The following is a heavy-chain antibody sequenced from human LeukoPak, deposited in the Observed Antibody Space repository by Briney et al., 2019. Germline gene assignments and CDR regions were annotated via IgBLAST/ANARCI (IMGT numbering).Heavy chain of an antibody. CDR3: ARVATCGSGSYCPDY. CDR2: IYYTGST. CDR1: GGSIISNSYY. J-gene: IGHJ4*02. V-gene: IGHV4-39*01. D-gene: IGHD3-10*01. Sequence: PSETLSLTCTVSGGSIISNSYYWGWIRQPPGKGLEWIGSIYYTGSTYYNPSLKSRVTISVDASKNQFSLKLRSVTAADTAVYYCARVATCGSGSYCPDYWGQGTLVTVSS.